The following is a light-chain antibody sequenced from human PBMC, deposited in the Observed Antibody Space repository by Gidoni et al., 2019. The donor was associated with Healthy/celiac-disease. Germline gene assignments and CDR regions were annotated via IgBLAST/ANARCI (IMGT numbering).Light chain of an antibody. Sequence: EIVLTQYPGTLSLSPGERATLSCRASQSVSSSYLAWYQQKPGQAPRLLIYGASSRATGIPDRFSGSGSGTDFTLTIRRLEPEDFAVYYCQQYGSSLLTFGGGTKVEIK. CDR2: GAS. CDR3: QQYGSSLLT. J-gene: IGKJ4*01. V-gene: IGKV3-20*01. CDR1: QSVSSSY.